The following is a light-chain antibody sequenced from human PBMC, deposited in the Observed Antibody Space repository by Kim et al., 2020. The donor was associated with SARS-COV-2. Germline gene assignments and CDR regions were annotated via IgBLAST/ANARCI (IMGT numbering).Light chain of an antibody. V-gene: IGKV3-20*01. CDR1: QSVSSSY. CDR3: QQYGSSPWT. CDR2: GAS. Sequence: EIVLTQSPGTLSLSPGERATLSCRASQSVSSSYLAWYRQKPGQAPRLLIYGASSRATGIPDRFSGSGSGTDFILTISRLEPEDFAVYYCQQYGSSPWTFGQGTKVDIK. J-gene: IGKJ1*01.